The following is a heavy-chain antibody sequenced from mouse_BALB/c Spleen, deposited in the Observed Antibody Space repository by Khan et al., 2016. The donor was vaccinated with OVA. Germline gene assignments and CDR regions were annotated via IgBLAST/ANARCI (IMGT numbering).Heavy chain of an antibody. V-gene: IGHV9-2-1*01. Sequence: QIQLVQSGPELKKPVETVKISCKASGYTFTDYSMHWVKQTPGKGLKWLGWINTETVEPAYADDFKGRFAFSLETSANTAYLQINNLKNEDTATYFCTRIYGYGGYWGRGATLTVSS. CDR2: INTETVEP. J-gene: IGHJ2*01. CDR3: TRIYGYGGY. D-gene: IGHD2-2*01. CDR1: GYTFTDYS.